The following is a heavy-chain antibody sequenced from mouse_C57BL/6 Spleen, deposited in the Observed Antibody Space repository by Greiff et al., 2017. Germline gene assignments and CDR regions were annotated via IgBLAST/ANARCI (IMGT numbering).Heavy chain of an antibody. Sequence: QVQLQQPGAELVKPGASVKLSCKASGYTFTSYWMHWVKQRPGQGLEWIGMIHPNSGSTNYNEKFKSKATLTVDKSSSTAYMQLSSLTSEDSAVYYCARKGRYGSSYDAMDYWGQGTSVTVSS. CDR1: GYTFTSYW. CDR2: IHPNSGST. CDR3: ARKGRYGSSYDAMDY. D-gene: IGHD1-1*01. V-gene: IGHV1-64*01. J-gene: IGHJ4*01.